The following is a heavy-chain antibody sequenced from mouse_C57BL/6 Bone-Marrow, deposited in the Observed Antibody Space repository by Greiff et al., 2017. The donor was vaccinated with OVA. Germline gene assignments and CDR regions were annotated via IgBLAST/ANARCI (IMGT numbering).Heavy chain of an antibody. V-gene: IGHV5-4*03. CDR3: ARGGPTIVTTWYFDV. CDR1: GFTFSSYA. J-gene: IGHJ1*03. CDR2: ISDGGSYT. D-gene: IGHD2-5*01. Sequence: EVMLVESGGGLVKPGGSLKLSFAASGFTFSSYAMSWVRQTPEKRLEWVATISDGGSYTYYPDNVKGRFTISRDNAKNNLYLQMSHLKSEDTAMYYCARGGPTIVTTWYFDVWGTGTTVTVSS.